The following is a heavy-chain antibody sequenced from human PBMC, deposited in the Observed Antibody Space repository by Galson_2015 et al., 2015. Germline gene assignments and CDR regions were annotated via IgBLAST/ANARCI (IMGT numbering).Heavy chain of an antibody. CDR1: GFTFSSYA. CDR3: AELNDDDFWSGYPNWFDP. V-gene: IGHV3-23*01. D-gene: IGHD3-3*01. Sequence: SLRLSCAASGFTFSSYAMSWVRQAPGKGLEWVSAISGSGGSTYYADSVKGRFTISRDNSKNTLYLQMNSLRAEDTAVYYCAELNDDDFWSGYPNWFDPWGQGTLVTVSS. J-gene: IGHJ5*02. CDR2: ISGSGGST.